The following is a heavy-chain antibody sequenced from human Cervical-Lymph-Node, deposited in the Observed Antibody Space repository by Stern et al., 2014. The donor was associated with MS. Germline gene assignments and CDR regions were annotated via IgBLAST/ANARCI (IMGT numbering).Heavy chain of an antibody. J-gene: IGHJ4*02. CDR3: ARGYSSGWYAGSDY. CDR2: ISGSTSYT. Sequence: VHLVESGGGLVKPGGSLRLSCAASGFSFSDYYMSWIRQAPGKGMEWFTYISGSTSYTKYADSVKGRFTISRDNTKNSLYLQMNSLSAEDTAVYYCARGYSSGWYAGSDYWGQGSLVTVSS. D-gene: IGHD6-19*01. CDR1: GFSFSDYY. V-gene: IGHV3-11*06.